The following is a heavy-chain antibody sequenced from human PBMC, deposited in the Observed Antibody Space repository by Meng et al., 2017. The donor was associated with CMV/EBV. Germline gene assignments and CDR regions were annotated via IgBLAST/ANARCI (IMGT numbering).Heavy chain of an antibody. CDR3: ARGGYSYGFDY. J-gene: IGHJ4*02. Sequence: GSLRLSCAVYGESFSGYYWSWIRQPPGKGLEWIGEINHSGSTNYNPPLKSRVTISVDTSKNQFSLKLSSVTAADTAVYYCARGGYSYGFDYWGQGTLVTVSS. CDR2: INHSGST. CDR1: GESFSGYY. D-gene: IGHD5-18*01. V-gene: IGHV4-34*01.